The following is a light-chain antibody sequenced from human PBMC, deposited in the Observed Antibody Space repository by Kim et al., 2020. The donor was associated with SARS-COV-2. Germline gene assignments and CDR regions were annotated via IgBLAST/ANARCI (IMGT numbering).Light chain of an antibody. CDR1: KLGDKY. CDR2: QNT. Sequence: SYELTQPPSVSVSPGQTASITCSGDKLGDKYTCWYQQKPGQSPVLVIYQNTKRPSGIPERFSGSKSGNTATLTISGTQAMDEADYYCQAWDSSTARYIFGTGTKVTVL. CDR3: QAWDSSTARYI. V-gene: IGLV3-1*01. J-gene: IGLJ1*01.